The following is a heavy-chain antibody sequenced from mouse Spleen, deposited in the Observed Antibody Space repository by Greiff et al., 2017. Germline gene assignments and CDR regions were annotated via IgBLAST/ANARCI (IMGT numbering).Heavy chain of an antibody. J-gene: IGHJ3*01. Sequence: EVKLMESGGGLVKPGGSLKLSCAASGFTFSDYGMHWVRQAPEKGLEWVAYISSGSSTIYYADTVKGRFTISRDNAKNTLFLQMTSLRSEDTAMYFCAREGYDYSAWFAYWGQGTLVTVSA. CDR1: GFTFSDYG. CDR2: ISSGSSTI. CDR3: AREGYDYSAWFAY. V-gene: IGHV5-17*01. D-gene: IGHD2-4*01.